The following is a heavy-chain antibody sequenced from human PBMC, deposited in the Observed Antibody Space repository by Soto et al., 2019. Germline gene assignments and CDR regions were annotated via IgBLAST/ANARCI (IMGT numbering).Heavy chain of an antibody. CDR3: TTVSPPKSYDSSGPDY. J-gene: IGHJ4*02. CDR1: GFTVSSNY. Sequence: GGSLRLSCAASGFTVSSNYMSWVRQAPGKGLEWVSVIYSGGSTYYADSVKGRFTISRDNSKNTLYLQMNSLKTEDTAVYYCTTVSPPKSYDSSGPDYWGQGTLVTVSS. CDR2: IYSGGST. V-gene: IGHV3-66*01. D-gene: IGHD3-22*01.